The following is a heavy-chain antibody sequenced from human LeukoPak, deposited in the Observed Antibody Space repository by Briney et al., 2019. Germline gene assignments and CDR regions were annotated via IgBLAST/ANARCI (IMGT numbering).Heavy chain of an antibody. CDR2: IKQDGSEK. D-gene: IGHD3-22*01. J-gene: IGHJ5*02. CDR1: GFTFSIYW. Sequence: GGSLRLSCAASGFTFSIYWMSWVRQAPGKGLEWVANIKQDGSEKYYVDSVKGRFTISRDNAKNSLYLQMNSLRADDTAVYYCARDGNYFDTTPNWFDTWGQGTLVTVSS. V-gene: IGHV3-7*01. CDR3: ARDGNYFDTTPNWFDT.